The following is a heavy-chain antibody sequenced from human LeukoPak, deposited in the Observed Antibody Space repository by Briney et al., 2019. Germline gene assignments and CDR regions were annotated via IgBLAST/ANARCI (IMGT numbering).Heavy chain of an antibody. J-gene: IGHJ5*02. CDR2: IYYSGST. D-gene: IGHD6-13*01. CDR1: GGSISSYY. Sequence: PSETLSLTCTVSGGSISSYYWSWIRQPPGKGLEWIGYIYYSGSTNYNPSLKSRVTISVDTSKNQFSLKLSSVTAADTAVYYCARHEGTAGDLARYNWFDPWGQGTLVTVSS. V-gene: IGHV4-59*08. CDR3: ARHEGTAGDLARYNWFDP.